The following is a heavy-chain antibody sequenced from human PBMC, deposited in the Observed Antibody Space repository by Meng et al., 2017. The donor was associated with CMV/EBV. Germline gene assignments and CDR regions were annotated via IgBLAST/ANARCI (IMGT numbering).Heavy chain of an antibody. Sequence: SVKVSCKASGGTFSSYAISWVRQAPGQGLEWMGGSIPIFGTANYAQKFQGRVTITTDESTSTAYMELSSLRSEDTAVYYCASSTDIVVVSAAMGYYYYYGMDVWGQGTTVTVSS. CDR1: GGTFSSYA. D-gene: IGHD2-2*01. CDR2: SIPIFGTA. V-gene: IGHV1-69*05. J-gene: IGHJ6*02. CDR3: ASSTDIVVVSAAMGYYYYYGMDV.